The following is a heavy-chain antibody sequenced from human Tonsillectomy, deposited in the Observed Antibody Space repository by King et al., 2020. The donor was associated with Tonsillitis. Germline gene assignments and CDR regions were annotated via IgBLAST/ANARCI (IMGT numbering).Heavy chain of an antibody. CDR2: IXGSGGST. Sequence: VQLVESGGDLVQPGGSLRLSCAASGFTFSSYAMNWVRQXPGKGLEWVSGIXGSGGSTYYADSVKGRFTISRDNSKNTLYLQMNSLRAEDTAVYYCAKGAPGIAVSGSGAFDYWGQGTLVTVSS. J-gene: IGHJ4*02. D-gene: IGHD6-19*01. CDR3: AKGAPGIAVSGSGAFDY. CDR1: GFTFSSYA. V-gene: IGHV3-23*04.